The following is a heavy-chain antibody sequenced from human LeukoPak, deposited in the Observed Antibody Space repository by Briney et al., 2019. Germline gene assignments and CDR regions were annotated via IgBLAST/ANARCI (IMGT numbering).Heavy chain of an antibody. Sequence: SETLSLTCTVSGVSISSYYWSWIRQPPGKGLEWIGYIYYSGSTNYNPSLKSRVTISVDASKNQFSLKLSSVAAADTAVYYCARVGPLVEVDWGQGTLVTVSS. CDR2: IYYSGST. CDR3: ARVGPLVEVD. D-gene: IGHD2-15*01. CDR1: GVSISSYY. J-gene: IGHJ4*02. V-gene: IGHV4-59*01.